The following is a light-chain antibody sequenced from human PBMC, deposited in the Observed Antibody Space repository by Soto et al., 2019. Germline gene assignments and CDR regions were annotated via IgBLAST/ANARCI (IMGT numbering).Light chain of an antibody. CDR2: GAS. CDR1: QSVSSSY. Sequence: EIVLTQSPGTLSLSPGERATLSCRASQSVSSSYLAWYQQNPGQAPRHLIYGASSRATAIPDRFSGSGSGTDFTLTISRLEPEDFAVYYCQQYGSSPPFTFGPGTKVDIK. CDR3: QQYGSSPPFT. J-gene: IGKJ3*01. V-gene: IGKV3-20*01.